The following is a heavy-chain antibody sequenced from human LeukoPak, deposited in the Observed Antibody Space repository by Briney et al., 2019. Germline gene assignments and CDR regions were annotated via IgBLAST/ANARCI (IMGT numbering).Heavy chain of an antibody. D-gene: IGHD3-16*01. Sequence: ASVKVSCKASGYTFTSYDINWVRQATGQGLEWMGWINPNSGGTNYAQKFQGRVTMTRDTSISTAYMELSRLRSDDTAVYYCAREGPFGKLPNLWGQGTLVTVSS. CDR1: GYTFTSYD. CDR3: AREGPFGKLPNL. CDR2: INPNSGGT. V-gene: IGHV1-2*02. J-gene: IGHJ4*02.